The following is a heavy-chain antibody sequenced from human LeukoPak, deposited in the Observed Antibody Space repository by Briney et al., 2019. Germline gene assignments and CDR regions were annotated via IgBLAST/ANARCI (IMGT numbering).Heavy chain of an antibody. D-gene: IGHD3-10*01. Sequence: GGSLRLSCAASGFTFISYWMSWVRQAPGKGLEWVAIIKPDGSQKYYVDSVKGRFTISRDDAKNSLYLQMNSLRDEDTAVYYCATAPRGADNWFDPWGHGTLVTVSS. V-gene: IGHV3-7*02. CDR3: ATAPRGADNWFDP. J-gene: IGHJ5*02. CDR1: GFTFISYW. CDR2: IKPDGSQK.